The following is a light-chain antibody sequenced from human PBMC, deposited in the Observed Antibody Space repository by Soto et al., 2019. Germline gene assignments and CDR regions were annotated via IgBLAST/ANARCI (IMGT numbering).Light chain of an antibody. CDR2: DAS. CDR3: QQANSFPLT. J-gene: IGKJ4*01. Sequence: IHGTQAAFAVSASVGDRLTTTGRQSQGINRWLAWHQQKLRKAPKLLIFDASSLPSGAPSRFSGSGSAKDLTLISSSLQPEDVATYYCQQANSFPLTFGGGTKVDIK. V-gene: IGKV1-12*01. CDR1: QGINRW.